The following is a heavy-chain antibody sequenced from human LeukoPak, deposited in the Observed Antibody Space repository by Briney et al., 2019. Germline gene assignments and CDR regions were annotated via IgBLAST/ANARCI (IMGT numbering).Heavy chain of an antibody. CDR1: GGSISSYY. CDR3: ARERWGSSSWYFDY. CDR2: IYTSGST. J-gene: IGHJ4*02. D-gene: IGHD6-13*01. Sequence: PSETLSLTCTVSGGSISSYYWSWTRQPAGKGPEWIGRIYTSGSTNYNPSLKSRVTMSVDTSKNQFSLKLSSVTAADTAVYYCARERWGSSSWYFDYWGQGTLVTVSS. V-gene: IGHV4-4*07.